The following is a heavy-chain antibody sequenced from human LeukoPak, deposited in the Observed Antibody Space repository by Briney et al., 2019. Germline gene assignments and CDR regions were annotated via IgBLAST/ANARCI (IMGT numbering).Heavy chain of an antibody. D-gene: IGHD3-22*01. CDR2: ISYDGSNK. Sequence: GRSLRLSCAASGFTFSSYGMHWVRQAPGKGLEWVAVISYDGSNKYYADSVKGRFTISRDNSKNTLYLQMNSLRAEDTAVYYCAKAITMIVVEDWFDPWGQGTLVTVSS. J-gene: IGHJ5*02. CDR3: AKAITMIVVEDWFDP. V-gene: IGHV3-30*18. CDR1: GFTFSSYG.